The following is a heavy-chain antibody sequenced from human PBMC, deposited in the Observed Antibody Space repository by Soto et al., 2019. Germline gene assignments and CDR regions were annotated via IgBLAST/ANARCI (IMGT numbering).Heavy chain of an antibody. CDR2: ISGSGDGT. D-gene: IGHD1-1*01. CDR3: AKTTESGPRFVPGRNYYYYDGMDV. J-gene: IGHJ6*02. CDR1: GFTFSTYA. V-gene: IGHV3-23*01. Sequence: PGGSLRLSCAASGFTFSTYAMTWVLQAPWKGLEWVSAISGSGDGTYYADSVKGRFTISRDNSKNTLSLQMNSLRAEDTAVYYCAKTTESGPRFVPGRNYYYYDGMDVWGQGTTVTVSS.